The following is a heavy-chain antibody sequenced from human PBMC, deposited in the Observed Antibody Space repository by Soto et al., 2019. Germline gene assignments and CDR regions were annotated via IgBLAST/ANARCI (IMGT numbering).Heavy chain of an antibody. J-gene: IGHJ5*02. V-gene: IGHV3-48*02. CDR1: GFTFSSYS. CDR3: ARDRLPASTIFGVVRRKYNWFDP. CDR2: ISSSSSTI. Sequence: GGSLRLSCAASGFTFSSYSMNWVRQAPGKGLEWVSYISSSSSTIYYADSVKGRFTISRDNAKNSLYLQMNSLRDEDTAVYYCARDRLPASTIFGVVRRKYNWFDPWGQGTLVTVSS. D-gene: IGHD3-3*01.